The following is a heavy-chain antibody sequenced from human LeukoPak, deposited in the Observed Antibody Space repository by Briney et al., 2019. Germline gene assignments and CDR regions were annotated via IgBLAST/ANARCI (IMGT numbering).Heavy chain of an antibody. Sequence: ASVKVSCKASGYIFTDYYMHWVRQAPGQELGWMGRINPNSGGTNYAQKFQGRVTMTRDTSISTAYTELSSLRSEDTAVYYCARVDNVDIVATSPFDYWGQGTLVTVSS. V-gene: IGHV1/OR15-1*01. CDR2: INPNSGGT. CDR1: GYIFTDYY. CDR3: ARVDNVDIVATSPFDY. J-gene: IGHJ4*02. D-gene: IGHD5-12*01.